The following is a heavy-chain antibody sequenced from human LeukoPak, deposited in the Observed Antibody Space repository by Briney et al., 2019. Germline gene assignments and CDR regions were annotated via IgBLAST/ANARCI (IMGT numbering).Heavy chain of an antibody. J-gene: IGHJ5*02. D-gene: IGHD6-13*01. CDR3: ARDMWQQFDWFDP. CDR1: GYTFTAYY. CDR2: INPNTGDT. Sequence: ASVKVSCKDSGYTFTAYYMHWVRQAPGQGLEWMGWINPNTGDTNSAERFQGRVTMTRDSSISTAYLELSRLTSDDTAVYYCARDMWQQFDWFDPWGQGTLVTVSS. V-gene: IGHV1-2*02.